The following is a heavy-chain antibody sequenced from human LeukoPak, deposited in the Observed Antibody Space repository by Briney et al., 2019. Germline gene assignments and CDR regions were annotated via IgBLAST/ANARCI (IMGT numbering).Heavy chain of an antibody. CDR3: ARDNVQLSFDY. Sequence: GGSLRLSCAASGFTFSSYAMHWVRQAPGKGLEWVAVISYDGSNKYYADSVKGRFTISRDNSKNTLYLQMNSLRAEDTAVYYCARDNVQLSFDYWGQGTLVTVSS. CDR1: GFTFSSYA. D-gene: IGHD5-18*01. V-gene: IGHV3-30-3*01. J-gene: IGHJ4*02. CDR2: ISYDGSNK.